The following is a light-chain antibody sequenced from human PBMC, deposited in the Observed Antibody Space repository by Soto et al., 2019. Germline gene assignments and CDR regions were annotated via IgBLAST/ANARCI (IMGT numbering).Light chain of an antibody. V-gene: IGLV2-14*01. CDR1: SGDFSDHKY. CDR3: NSYTGYNTLPV. J-gene: IGLJ1*01. CDR2: GVT. Sequence: QSALTQPASVSGSPGQSITISCTGTSGDFSDHKYVSWCQQHPGKAPQLLIYGVTNRPSGVSNRFSGSKSGDTASLTISGLQADDEADYYCNSYTGYNTLPVFGTGTKVTVL.